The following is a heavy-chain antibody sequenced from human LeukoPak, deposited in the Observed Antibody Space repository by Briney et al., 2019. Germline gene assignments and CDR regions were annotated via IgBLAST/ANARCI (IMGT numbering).Heavy chain of an antibody. CDR3: ARDIVVVPLVMGWFDP. CDR2: IRQDGSQK. V-gene: IGHV3-7*01. D-gene: IGHD2-2*01. CDR1: GVTFSSYW. Sequence: GGSLRLSCAASGVTFSSYWMSWVRQAPGKGLEWVATIRQDGSQKYYVDSVKGRFTISRDNAKNSLYLQMNSLRAEDTAVYYCARDIVVVPLVMGWFDPGGKGTLVTVSS. J-gene: IGHJ5*02.